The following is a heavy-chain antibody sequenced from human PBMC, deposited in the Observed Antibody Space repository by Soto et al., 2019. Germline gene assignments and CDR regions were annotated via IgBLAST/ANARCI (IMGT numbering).Heavy chain of an antibody. Sequence: EVQLLESGGGLVQPGGSLRLSCAASGFTFSSHAMSWVRQAPGKGLEWVSAISAGGGNTYYRDSVKGRFTISRDNSKNTLYLQMNSLRAEDTAVYFCAQTTPSIHWFDPWGQGTLVTVSS. CDR2: ISAGGGNT. CDR3: AQTTPSIHWFDP. CDR1: GFTFSSHA. J-gene: IGHJ5*02. V-gene: IGHV3-23*01. D-gene: IGHD1-1*01.